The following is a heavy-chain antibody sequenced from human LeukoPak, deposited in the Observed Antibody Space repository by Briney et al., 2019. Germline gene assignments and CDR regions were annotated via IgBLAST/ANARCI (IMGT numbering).Heavy chain of an antibody. Sequence: GASVKVSCKASGYTFTSYGISWVRQAPGQGLEWMGWISAYNGNTNYAQKLQGRVTMTTDTSTSTAYMELRSLRSDDTAVYYCARDGSGSYPEGGIDPWGQGTLVTVSS. V-gene: IGHV1-18*01. CDR2: ISAYNGNT. CDR1: GYTFTSYG. D-gene: IGHD3-10*01. J-gene: IGHJ5*02. CDR3: ARDGSGSYPEGGIDP.